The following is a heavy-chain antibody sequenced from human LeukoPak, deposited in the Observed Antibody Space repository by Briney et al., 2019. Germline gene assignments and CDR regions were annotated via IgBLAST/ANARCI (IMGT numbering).Heavy chain of an antibody. D-gene: IGHD2-8*02. Sequence: PGVSLRLSCAASGFSLSSYSMNWVRQAPGKGLEWVSYISSSGGNLYYADSMKGRLTVSRDNAENSLYLQIHSLTAGDTAVYYCTRDRLGFTGAFDSWGQGTLVTVSS. J-gene: IGHJ4*02. CDR1: GFSLSSYS. CDR2: ISSSGGNL. V-gene: IGHV3-48*01. CDR3: TRDRLGFTGAFDS.